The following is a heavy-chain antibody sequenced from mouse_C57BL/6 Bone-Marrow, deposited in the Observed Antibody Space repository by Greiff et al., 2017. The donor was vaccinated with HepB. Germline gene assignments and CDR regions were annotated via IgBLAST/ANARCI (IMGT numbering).Heavy chain of an antibody. J-gene: IGHJ1*03. V-gene: IGHV1-62-2*01. Sequence: QVQLKQSGAELVKPGASVKLSCKASGYTFTEYTIHWVKQRSGQGLEWIGWFYPGSGSIKYNEKFKDKATLTADKSSSTVYMELSRLTSEDSAVYFCARHAPYYYGSRDWYFDVWGTGTTVTVSS. CDR3: ARHAPYYYGSRDWYFDV. CDR1: GYTFTEYT. D-gene: IGHD1-1*01. CDR2: FYPGSGSI.